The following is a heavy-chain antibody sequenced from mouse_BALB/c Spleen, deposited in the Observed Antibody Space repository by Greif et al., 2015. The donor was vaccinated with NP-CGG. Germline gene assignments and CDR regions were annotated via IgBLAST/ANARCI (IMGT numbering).Heavy chain of an antibody. Sequence: VKHQESGAELVKPGASVKLSCKASGYTFTSYWMHWVKRRPGQGLEWIGEIDPSDSYTNYNQKFKGKATLTVDKSSSTAYMQLSSLTSEDSEVYYCARKDNRGYAMDYWGQGSSVTVSS. CDR3: ARKDNRGYAMDY. D-gene: IGHD1-3*01. CDR1: GYTFTSYW. J-gene: IGHJ4*01. CDR2: IDPSDSYT. V-gene: IGHV1-69*02.